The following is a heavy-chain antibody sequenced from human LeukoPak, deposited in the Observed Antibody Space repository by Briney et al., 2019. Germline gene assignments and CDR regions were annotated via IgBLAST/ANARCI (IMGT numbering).Heavy chain of an antibody. CDR3: ARERAVTIQPLDY. CDR1: GFTFSSYG. Sequence: GGSLRLSCAASGFTFSSYGMHWVRQAPGKGLEWVSYISSSSTIYYADSVKGRFTISRDNAKNSLYLQMNSLRAEDTAVYYCARERAVTIQPLDYWGQGTLVTVSS. D-gene: IGHD4-17*01. J-gene: IGHJ4*02. V-gene: IGHV3-48*01. CDR2: ISSSSTI.